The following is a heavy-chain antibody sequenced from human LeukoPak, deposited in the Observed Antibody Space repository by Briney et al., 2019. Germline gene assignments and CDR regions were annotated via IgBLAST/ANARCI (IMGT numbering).Heavy chain of an antibody. CDR1: GFTFSSYS. CDR2: ISSSSSYR. V-gene: IGHV3-21*01. J-gene: IGHJ4*02. CDR3: ARASAVAGTRHY. Sequence: PGGSLRLSCAASGFTFSSYSMNWVRHAPGKGLEWVSSISSSSSYRYYADSVKGRFTISRDNAKNSLYMQMSSLRAEDTAVYYCARASAVAGTRHYWGQGTLVTVSS. D-gene: IGHD6-19*01.